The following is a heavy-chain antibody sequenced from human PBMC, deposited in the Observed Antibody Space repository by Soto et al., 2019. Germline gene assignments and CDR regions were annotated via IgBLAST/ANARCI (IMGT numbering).Heavy chain of an antibody. D-gene: IGHD3-16*01. V-gene: IGHV3-23*01. CDR2: ISYNGGGT. J-gene: IGHJ6*02. CDR3: PRGAFTVPYYYYYGMDV. Sequence: GGSLRLSCAASGLTFSKYAMTWARQAPGKGLEWVSAISYNGGGTYYVDSVKGRFTVSRDNSKNTLYLQMHSLRAEDTAVYYCPRGAFTVPYYYYYGMDVWGQGTTVTVSS. CDR1: GLTFSKYA.